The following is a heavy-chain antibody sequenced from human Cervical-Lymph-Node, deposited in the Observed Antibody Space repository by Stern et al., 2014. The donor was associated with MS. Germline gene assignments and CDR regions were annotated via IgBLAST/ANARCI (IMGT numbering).Heavy chain of an antibody. CDR3: ARGDFGGTYFDV. D-gene: IGHD4/OR15-4a*01. CDR1: GVSVSRGVYY. V-gene: IGHV4-61*08. CDR2: IHYTGST. Sequence: VQLQESGPGLVKPSETLSLTCSVSGVSVSRGVYYWSLIRQPPGKGLEWIGNIHYTGSTNYNPSLKSRISFSLQTSKNQFSVRLSSVTAADTAVYYCARGDFGGTYFDVWGQGARVTVSS. J-gene: IGHJ4*02.